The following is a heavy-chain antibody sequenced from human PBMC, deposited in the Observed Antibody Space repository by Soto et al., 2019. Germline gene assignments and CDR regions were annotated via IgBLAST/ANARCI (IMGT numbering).Heavy chain of an antibody. V-gene: IGHV4-4*02. CDR3: ARVFSSSSGPDQFDY. CDR2: IYHSGIT. CDR1: GGSISSSNW. D-gene: IGHD6-19*01. Sequence: QVQLQESGPGLVKPSGTLSLTCAVSGGSISSSNWWSWVRQPPGKGLEWIGEIYHSGITNYNPSLKSRVTISVDKSKNQFSLKLSSVTAADTAVYYCARVFSSSSGPDQFDYWGQGTLVTVSS. J-gene: IGHJ4*02.